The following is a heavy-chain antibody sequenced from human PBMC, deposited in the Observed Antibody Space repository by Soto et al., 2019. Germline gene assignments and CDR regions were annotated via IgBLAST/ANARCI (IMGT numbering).Heavy chain of an antibody. CDR1: GFTFRSYS. D-gene: IGHD5-18*01. J-gene: IGHJ5*02. Sequence: EVQLVESGGGLVQPGGSLRLSCAASGFTFRSYSMNWVRQAPGRGLEWVSSISSSSVTIYYAGSVKGRFTITRDNAKNSLYLQMNSLRDEDTAVYYCARDTAMRSWGQGTLVTVST. V-gene: IGHV3-48*02. CDR3: ARDTAMRS. CDR2: ISSSSVTI.